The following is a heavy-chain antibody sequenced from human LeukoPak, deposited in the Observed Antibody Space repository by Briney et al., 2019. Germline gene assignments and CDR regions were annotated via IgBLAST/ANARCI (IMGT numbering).Heavy chain of an antibody. CDR3: ARDASGDSSGWIDY. Sequence: GGSLRLSCAASGFTFSSYGMHWVRQAPGKARECVGGIWYDGSNKYYAESVKGRFTISRDNSKNTLYLQMNSLRAEDTAVYYCARDASGDSSGWIDYWGQGTLVSVSS. J-gene: IGHJ4*02. V-gene: IGHV3-33*08. D-gene: IGHD3-22*01. CDR2: IWYDGSNK. CDR1: GFTFSSYG.